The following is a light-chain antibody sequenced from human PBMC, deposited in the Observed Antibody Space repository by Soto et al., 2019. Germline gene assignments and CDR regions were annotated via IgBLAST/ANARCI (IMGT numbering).Light chain of an antibody. CDR2: GVS. CDR3: QERGNLPFT. J-gene: IGKJ3*01. V-gene: IGKV3-15*01. Sequence: VFTHSPSTRSGSPRERATRSCGASQSISSSLAWYQQRSGLLPRLLIYGVSTRAAGISTRFSGSGSGTEFSLIICSLAPEDFGVYCCQERGNLPFTFWPGTKVDI. CDR1: QSISSS.